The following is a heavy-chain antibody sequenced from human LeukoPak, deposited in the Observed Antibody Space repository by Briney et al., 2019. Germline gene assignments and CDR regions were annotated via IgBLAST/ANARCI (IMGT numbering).Heavy chain of an antibody. Sequence: GGSLRLSCAASGFTFSSYSMNWVRQAPGKGLEWVSYISSSSSTVYYADSVRGRFTISRDNAKNSLYLQMNSLRDEDTAVYYCARDHESDSEWDAFDIWGQGTMVIVSS. CDR2: ISSSSSTV. CDR3: ARDHESDSEWDAFDI. V-gene: IGHV3-48*02. D-gene: IGHD3-3*01. J-gene: IGHJ3*02. CDR1: GFTFSSYS.